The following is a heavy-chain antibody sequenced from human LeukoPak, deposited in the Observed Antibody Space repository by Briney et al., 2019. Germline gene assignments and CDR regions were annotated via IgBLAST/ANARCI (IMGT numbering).Heavy chain of an antibody. CDR1: GYSISSGYY. Sequence: SETLSLTCTVSGYSISSGYYWGWIRQPPGKGLEWIGSIYYSGSTYYNPSLKSRVTISVDTSKNQFSLKLSSVTAADTAVYYCARDPYVRGMVGAVGAFDIWGQGTMVTVSS. CDR2: IYYSGST. V-gene: IGHV4-38-2*02. CDR3: ARDPYVRGMVGAVGAFDI. D-gene: IGHD1-26*01. J-gene: IGHJ3*02.